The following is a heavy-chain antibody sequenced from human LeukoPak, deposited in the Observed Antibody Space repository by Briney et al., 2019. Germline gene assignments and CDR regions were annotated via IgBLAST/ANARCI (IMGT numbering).Heavy chain of an antibody. CDR3: ARATTMVIWFGELSGWFDP. V-gene: IGHV4-61*02. Sequence: TSETLSLTCTVSGGSISSGSYYWSWIRQPAGKGLEWIGRIYTSGSTNYNPSLKSRVTISVDTSKNQFSLKLSSVTAADTAVYYCARATTMVIWFGELSGWFDPWGQGTLVTVSS. J-gene: IGHJ5*02. D-gene: IGHD3-10*01. CDR2: IYTSGST. CDR1: GGSISSGSYY.